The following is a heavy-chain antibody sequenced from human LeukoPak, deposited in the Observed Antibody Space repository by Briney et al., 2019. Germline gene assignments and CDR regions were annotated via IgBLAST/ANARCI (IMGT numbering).Heavy chain of an antibody. CDR2: IYSDGRT. CDR1: GSTVSSNY. CDR3: ATRPYGDYWYFDL. J-gene: IGHJ2*01. D-gene: IGHD4-17*01. V-gene: IGHV3-53*01. Sequence: GGSLRLSCAASGSTVSSNYMSWVRQAPGKGLEWVSVIYSDGRTHYADSVKGRFTISRDNSKNTLYLQMNSLRAEDTTVYYCATRPYGDYWYFDLWGRGTLVTVPS.